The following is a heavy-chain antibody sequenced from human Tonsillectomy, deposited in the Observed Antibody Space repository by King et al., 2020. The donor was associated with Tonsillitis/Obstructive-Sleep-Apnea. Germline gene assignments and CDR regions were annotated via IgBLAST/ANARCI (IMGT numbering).Heavy chain of an antibody. Sequence: QLVQSGGGLVQPGRSLRLSCAASGFTFYDYAMHWVRHAPGKGLEWVSGISWNSGSISYADSVKGRCTISRDNAKNSLFLQMNSLRAEDTALYYCAKDGSGTPSYSGYMDVGGKGTTGTVS. J-gene: IGHJ6*03. CDR1: GFTFYDYA. CDR2: ISWNSGSI. D-gene: IGHD2-15*01. V-gene: IGHV3-9*01. CDR3: AKDGSGTPSYSGYMDV.